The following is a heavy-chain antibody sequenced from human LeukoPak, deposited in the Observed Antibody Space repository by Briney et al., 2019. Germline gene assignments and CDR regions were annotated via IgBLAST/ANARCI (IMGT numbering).Heavy chain of an antibody. CDR2: IYYSGST. CDR3: SRAGDGIRYFDWHGFYYFDY. CDR1: GGSISSGGYY. D-gene: IGHD3-9*01. V-gene: IGHV4-31*03. J-gene: IGHJ4*02. Sequence: PSETLSLTCTVSGGSISSGGYYWSWILQHPGKGLKWIGYIYYSGSTYYNPSLKSRVTISVDTSKNQFSLKLSSVTAADTAVYYCSRAGDGIRYFDWHGFYYFDYWGQGTLVTVSS.